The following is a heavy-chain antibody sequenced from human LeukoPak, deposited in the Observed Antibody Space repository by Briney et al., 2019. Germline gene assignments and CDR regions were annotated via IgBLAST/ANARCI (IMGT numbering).Heavy chain of an antibody. CDR2: INHSGST. D-gene: IGHD4-17*01. CDR1: GGSFSGYY. V-gene: IGHV4-34*01. J-gene: IGHJ6*03. Sequence: SSETLSLTCAVYGGSFSGYYWSWIRQPPGKGLEWIGEINHSGSTNYNPSLKSRVTISVDTSKNQFSLKLSSVTAADTAVYYCARAGGSTVTTLNHYYYYYYYMDVWGKGTTVTVSS. CDR3: ARAGGSTVTTLNHYYYYYYYMDV.